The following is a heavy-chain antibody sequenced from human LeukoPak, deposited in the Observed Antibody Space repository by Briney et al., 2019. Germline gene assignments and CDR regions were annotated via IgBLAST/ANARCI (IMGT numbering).Heavy chain of an antibody. V-gene: IGHV3-23*01. D-gene: IGHD1-26*01. CDR2: ISGSGGST. CDR1: GFTLSSYA. Sequence: TGGSLRLSCAASGFTLSSYAMSWVRQAPGKGLEWVSGISGSGGSTKYADSVKGRFTISRDNSKNTLYLQMNSLRAEDTAVYYCANQYSGSYWDYFDYWGRGTLVTVSS. J-gene: IGHJ4*02. CDR3: ANQYSGSYWDYFDY.